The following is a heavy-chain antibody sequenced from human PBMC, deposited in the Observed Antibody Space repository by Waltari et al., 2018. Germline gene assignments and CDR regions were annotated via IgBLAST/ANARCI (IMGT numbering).Heavy chain of an antibody. V-gene: IGHV4-39*01. J-gene: IGHJ3*01. D-gene: IGHD5-12*01. CDR3: ATYIGASVGTAAFDV. CDR2: VSYSGTT. Sequence: QLQLQESGPRLVRPSESLSLIDRCSGVPITNNRHYWAWIRQSPGQGLEWIGTVSYSGTTYISPSLKSRVSVSRDTSKNQVSLILGSVTAADMAVYYCATYIGASVGTAAFDVWGQGTMVTVSS. CDR1: GVPITNNRHY.